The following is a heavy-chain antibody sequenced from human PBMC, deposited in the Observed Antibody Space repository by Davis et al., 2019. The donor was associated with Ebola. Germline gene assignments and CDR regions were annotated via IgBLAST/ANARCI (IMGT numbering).Heavy chain of an antibody. CDR1: GGSISSSSYY. CDR2: IYYSGST. V-gene: IGHV4-39*07. CDR3: ARQHYYYYYMDV. J-gene: IGHJ6*03. Sequence: SETLSLTCTVSGGSISSSSYYWGWIRQPPGKGLEWIGSIYYSGSTYYNPSLKSRVTIPVDTSKNQFSLKLSSVTAADTAVYYCARQHYYYYYMDVWGKGTTVTVSS.